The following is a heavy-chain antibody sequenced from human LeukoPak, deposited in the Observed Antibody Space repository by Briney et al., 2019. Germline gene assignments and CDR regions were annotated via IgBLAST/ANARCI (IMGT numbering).Heavy chain of an antibody. CDR3: ARDLGNTAPRDV. D-gene: IGHD5-18*01. Sequence: ASVKVSCKASGYTFTGYYMHWVRQAPGQGLEWMGWINPNSGGTNYAQKFQGRVTMTRDTSISTAYMELSRLGSDDTAVFYCARDLGNTAPRDVWGQGTLVTVSS. J-gene: IGHJ4*02. V-gene: IGHV1-2*02. CDR2: INPNSGGT. CDR1: GYTFTGYY.